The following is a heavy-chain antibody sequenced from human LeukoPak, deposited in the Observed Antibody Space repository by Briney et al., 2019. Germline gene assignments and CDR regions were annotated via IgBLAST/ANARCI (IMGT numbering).Heavy chain of an antibody. D-gene: IGHD6-6*01. CDR1: GGTFSSYA. CDR2: IIPIFGTA. V-gene: IGHV1-69*01. Sequence: SVKVSCKASGGTFSSYAISWVRQAPGQGLEWMGGIIPIFGTANYAQKFQGRVTITADESTSTAYMELSSLRSEDTAVYYCARTYGAAQGFDYWGQGTLVTVSS. J-gene: IGHJ4*02. CDR3: ARTYGAAQGFDY.